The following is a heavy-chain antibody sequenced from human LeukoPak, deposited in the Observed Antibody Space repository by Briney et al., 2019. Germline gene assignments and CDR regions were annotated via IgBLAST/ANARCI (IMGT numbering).Heavy chain of an antibody. J-gene: IGHJ4*02. D-gene: IGHD2/OR15-2a*01. CDR3: ARGPNMNGDY. Sequence: GGSLRLSCAASGFTFSNYEMNWVRQAPGKGLEWVSYIGRSVTTISYADSVKGRFTISRDNAKNSLYLQMNSLRAEDTAVYYCARGPNMNGDYWGQGTLVTVSS. CDR1: GFTFSNYE. CDR2: IGRSVTTI. V-gene: IGHV3-48*03.